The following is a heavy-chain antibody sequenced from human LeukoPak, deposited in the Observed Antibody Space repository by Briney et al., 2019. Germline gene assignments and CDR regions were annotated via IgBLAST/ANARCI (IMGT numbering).Heavy chain of an antibody. V-gene: IGHV4-4*02. D-gene: IGHD6-6*01. CDR1: GGSISSSNW. J-gene: IGHJ4*02. CDR2: IYHSGST. CDR3: AAAYSSSSMAY. Sequence: SETLSLTCAVSGGSISSSNWWSWVRQPPGKGLEWIGEIYHSGSTNYNPSLKSRVTISVDKSKNQFSLKLSSVTAADTAVHYCAAAYSSSSMAYWGQGTLVTVFS.